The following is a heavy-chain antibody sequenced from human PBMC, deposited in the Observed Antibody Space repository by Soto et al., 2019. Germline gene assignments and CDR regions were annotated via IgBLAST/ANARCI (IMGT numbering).Heavy chain of an antibody. CDR2: INPDSGGT. J-gene: IGHJ2*01. CDR3: AIRTGQLAIISEFDGDWFFEV. CDR1: GSTFTDYY. V-gene: IGHV1-2*02. D-gene: IGHD2-2*01. Sequence: ASVKVSCKASGSTFTDYYIHWVRQAPGQGLEWVGWINPDSGGTNLAQRFQGRVTMTSDTSINTAYMELSSLRSDDTAVYYCAIRTGQLAIISEFDGDWFFEVWGRGTLVTVSS.